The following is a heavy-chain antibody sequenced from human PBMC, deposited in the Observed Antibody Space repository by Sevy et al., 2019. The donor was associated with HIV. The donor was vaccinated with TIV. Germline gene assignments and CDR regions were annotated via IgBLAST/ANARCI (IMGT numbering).Heavy chain of an antibody. J-gene: IGHJ6*03. CDR3: ARGGAYCGGDCYSYGAVYYYYYYMDV. Sequence: ASVKVSCKASGGTFSSYAISWVRQAPGQGLEWMGGIIPIFGTANYAQKFQGRVTITADKSTSTAYMELSSLRSEDTAVYYWARGGAYCGGDCYSYGAVYYYYYYMDVWGKGTTVTVSS. D-gene: IGHD2-21*02. V-gene: IGHV1-69*06. CDR2: IIPIFGTA. CDR1: GGTFSSYA.